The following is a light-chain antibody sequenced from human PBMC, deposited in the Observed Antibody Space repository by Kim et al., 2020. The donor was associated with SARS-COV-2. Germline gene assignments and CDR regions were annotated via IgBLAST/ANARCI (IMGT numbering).Light chain of an antibody. CDR1: QSVAGKY. CDR2: DAS. V-gene: IGKV3-20*01. CDR3: QQYGTSPCT. Sequence: IALTQSPGTLSLSPGETATLSCRASQSVAGKYVAWYQQKPGQAPRLLIFDASTRATGISDRFSGSGSGTDFSLTISRLEPEDFVVYYCQQYGTSPCTFGQGTKLAI. J-gene: IGKJ2*02.